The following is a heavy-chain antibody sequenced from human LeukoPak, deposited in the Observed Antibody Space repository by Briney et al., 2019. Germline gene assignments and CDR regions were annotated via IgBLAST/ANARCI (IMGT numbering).Heavy chain of an antibody. V-gene: IGHV4-59*03. CDR2: IHYSGSS. Sequence: SETLSLTCTVSGDSTSNFYWNWIRQSPRKGLEWIGNIHYSGSSVYNPSLKSRGTISIDTSRRQFFLKLNSVTAADTAVYFCALAPNSNWFDFWGPGILVTVSS. D-gene: IGHD2-8*01. CDR1: GDSTSNFY. CDR3: ALAPNSNWFDF. J-gene: IGHJ5*01.